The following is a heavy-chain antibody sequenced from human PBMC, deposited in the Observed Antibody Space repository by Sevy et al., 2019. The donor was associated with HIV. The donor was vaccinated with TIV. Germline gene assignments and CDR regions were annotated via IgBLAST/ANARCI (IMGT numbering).Heavy chain of an antibody. D-gene: IGHD6-13*01. CDR1: GFTFSSYS. Sequence: GGSLRLSCAASGFTFSSYSMNWVRQAPGKELEWVSYIGSSSSTIYYADSVKGRFTISRDNAKNSLYLQMNSLRDEDTAVYYCARDMWFRAGAGGAYWGQGTLVTVSS. V-gene: IGHV3-48*02. CDR2: IGSSSSTI. CDR3: ARDMWFRAGAGGAY. J-gene: IGHJ4*02.